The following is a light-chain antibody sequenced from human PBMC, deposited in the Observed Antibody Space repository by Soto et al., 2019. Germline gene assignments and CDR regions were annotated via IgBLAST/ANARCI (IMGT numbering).Light chain of an antibody. CDR2: AAS. CDR1: QVSRND. V-gene: IGKV1-17*01. Sequence: DIQMTQSPSSLSASVGDRVTITFRASQVSRNDLGWYQQKPGKAPKRRIYAASSLQSGAPSTSSGSGSGTEFTLTTSSLHPEDFAPYYPLQHNRYPLTFGGGTKAEIK. J-gene: IGKJ4*02. CDR3: LQHNRYPLT.